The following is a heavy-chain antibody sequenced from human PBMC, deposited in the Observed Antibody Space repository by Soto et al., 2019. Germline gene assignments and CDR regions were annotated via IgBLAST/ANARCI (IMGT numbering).Heavy chain of an antibody. CDR3: ARVRGGGSEYFFDY. CDR1: GYTFTRYK. Sequence: ASVKVSCKASGYTFTRYKVHWVRQAPGQGLEWMATINPSGGTTYYVQKFEGRVTLTTDTSTSTVYMELSSLRSDDTAVYYCARVRGGGSEYFFDYWGQGTLVTVSS. V-gene: IGHV1-46*01. CDR2: INPSGGTT. J-gene: IGHJ4*02. D-gene: IGHD2-15*01.